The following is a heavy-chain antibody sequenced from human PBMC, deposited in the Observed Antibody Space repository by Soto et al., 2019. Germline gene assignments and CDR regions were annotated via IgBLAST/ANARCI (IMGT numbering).Heavy chain of an antibody. Sequence: QVQLQESGPGLVKPSETLSLTCAVSGGSISISNWWSWVRQTPGKGLEWIGQIHHSGSTNYSPSPTSRVPISVDKSKNPFSLKMNSVPAADTAVYYCERAGYYFYMDVWGKGTTVTVSS. CDR1: GGSISISNW. CDR3: ERAGYYFYMDV. J-gene: IGHJ6*03. CDR2: IHHSGST. V-gene: IGHV4-4*02.